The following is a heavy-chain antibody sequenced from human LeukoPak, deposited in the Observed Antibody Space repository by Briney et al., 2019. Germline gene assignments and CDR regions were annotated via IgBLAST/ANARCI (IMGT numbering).Heavy chain of an antibody. Sequence: SETLSLTCTVSGGSISSSSYYWGWIRQPPGKGLEWIGSIYYSGSTYYNPSLKSRVTISVDTSKNQFSLKLSSVTAADTAVYYCASQRVGATTGAYYFDYWGQGTLVTVSS. D-gene: IGHD1-26*01. J-gene: IGHJ4*02. CDR2: IYYSGST. V-gene: IGHV4-39*01. CDR1: GGSISSSSYY. CDR3: ASQRVGATTGAYYFDY.